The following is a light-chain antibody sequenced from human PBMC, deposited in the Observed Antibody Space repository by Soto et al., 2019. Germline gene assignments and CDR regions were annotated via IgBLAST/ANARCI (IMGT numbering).Light chain of an antibody. V-gene: IGLV2-14*01. CDR2: DVS. CDR1: SSDVGYYNY. J-gene: IGLJ2*01. CDR3: SSYTSSSTLV. Sequence: QSALTQPASVSGSPGQSITISCTGTSSDVGYYNYVSWYQQNPGKAPKLMIYDVSNRPSGVSNRFSGSKSGNTASLTISGLQAEDEADYYCSSYTSSSTLVFGGGTKVTV.